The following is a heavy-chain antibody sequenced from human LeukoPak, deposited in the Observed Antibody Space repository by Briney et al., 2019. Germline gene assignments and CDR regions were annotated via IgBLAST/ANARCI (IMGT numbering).Heavy chain of an antibody. CDR2: ISSSGSTI. CDR3: AGSFDWSHFDY. J-gene: IGHJ4*02. V-gene: IGHV3-48*03. CDR1: GFTFSSYE. D-gene: IGHD3-9*01. Sequence: GGSLRLSCEVSGFTFSSYEMNWVRQAPGKGLEWVSYISSSGSTIYYADSVKGRFTISRDNAKNSLYLQMNSLRAEDTAVYYCAGSFDWSHFDYWAREPWSASPQ.